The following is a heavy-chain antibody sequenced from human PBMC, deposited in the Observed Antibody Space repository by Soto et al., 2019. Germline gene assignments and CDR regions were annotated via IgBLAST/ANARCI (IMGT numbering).Heavy chain of an antibody. CDR3: ARSVHQRLSYFDY. V-gene: IGHV1-69*02. J-gene: IGHJ4*02. D-gene: IGHD2-2*01. CDR1: GGTFSSYT. CDR2: IIPILGIA. Sequence: QVQLVQSGAEVKKPGSSVKVSCKASGGTFSSYTISWVRQAPGQGLEWMGRIIPILGIANYAQKFQGRVTNTXDXYTSTAYMELSILRSEDTAVYYCARSVHQRLSYFDYWGQGTLVTVSS.